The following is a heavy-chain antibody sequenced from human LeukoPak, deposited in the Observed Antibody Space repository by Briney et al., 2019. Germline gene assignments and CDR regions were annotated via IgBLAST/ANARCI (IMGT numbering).Heavy chain of an antibody. Sequence: GGSLRLSCAASGFTFSSYGMHWVRQAPGKGLEWVAFIRYDGSNKYYADSVKGRFTISRDNSKSTLYLQMNSLRAKDTAVYYCAKDGDYDFWKGSLNWFDPWGQGTLVTVSS. CDR2: IRYDGSNK. CDR3: AKDGDYDFWKGSLNWFDP. CDR1: GFTFSSYG. J-gene: IGHJ5*02. V-gene: IGHV3-30*02. D-gene: IGHD3-3*01.